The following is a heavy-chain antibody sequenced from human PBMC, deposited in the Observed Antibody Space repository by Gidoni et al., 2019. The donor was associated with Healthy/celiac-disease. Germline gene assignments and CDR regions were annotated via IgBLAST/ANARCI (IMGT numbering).Heavy chain of an antibody. CDR3: ARDPAVDSGWDY. Sequence: EVQLVESGGGLVKPGGSLRLSCAASGFTFSSYSMNWVSQAPGKGLEWVSSIRSSSSYIYYADSVKGRFTISRDNAKNALYLQMNSRRAEDTAVYYCARDPAVDSGWDYWGQGTLVTVSS. CDR1: GFTFSSYS. J-gene: IGHJ4*02. D-gene: IGHD6-19*01. V-gene: IGHV3-21*01. CDR2: IRSSSSYI.